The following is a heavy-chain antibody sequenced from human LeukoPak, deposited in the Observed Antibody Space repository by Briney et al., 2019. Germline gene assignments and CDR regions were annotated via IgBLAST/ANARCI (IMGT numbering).Heavy chain of an antibody. CDR2: INHSGST. CDR1: GGSFSGYY. Sequence: PSETLSLTCAVYGGSFSGYYWSWVRHPPGEGLEWIGEINHSGSTNYNPSLKSRVTMSADTSKNPFSLELSSVTAADTAVYFCARLPIPPAIFGGFDPWGQGTLVTVSS. J-gene: IGHJ5*02. D-gene: IGHD3-3*01. V-gene: IGHV4-34*01. CDR3: ARLPIPPAIFGGFDP.